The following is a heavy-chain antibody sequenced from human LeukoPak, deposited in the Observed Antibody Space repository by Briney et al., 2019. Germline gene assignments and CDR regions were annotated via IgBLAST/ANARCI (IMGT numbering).Heavy chain of an antibody. V-gene: IGHV1-46*01. CDR2: INPSGGST. CDR3: ARARGLVVTAPRGAFDI. J-gene: IGHJ3*02. D-gene: IGHD2-21*02. CDR1: GYTFTSYY. Sequence: ASVKVSCKASGYTFTSYYMHWVRQAPGQGLEWMGIINPSGGSTSYAQKFQGRVTMTRDMSTSTVYMELSSLRSEDTAVYYCARARGLVVTAPRGAFDIWGQGTMVTVSS.